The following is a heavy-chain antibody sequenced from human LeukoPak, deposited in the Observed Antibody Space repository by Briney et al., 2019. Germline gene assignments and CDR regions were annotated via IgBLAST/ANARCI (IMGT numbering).Heavy chain of an antibody. CDR1: GGSISSSSYY. V-gene: IGHV4-39*01. J-gene: IGHJ5*02. Sequence: SETLSLTCTVSGGSISSSSYYWGWIRQPPGKGVEWIGSIYYSGSTYYNPSLKSRVTISIDTSKNQLSLKLSSVTAADTSVYYCVREYYDILTGYQTAWGQGTLVTVSS. CDR3: VREYYDILTGYQTA. D-gene: IGHD3-9*01. CDR2: IYYSGST.